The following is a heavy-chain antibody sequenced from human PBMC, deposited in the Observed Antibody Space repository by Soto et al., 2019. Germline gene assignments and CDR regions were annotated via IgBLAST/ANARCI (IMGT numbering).Heavy chain of an antibody. D-gene: IGHD2-8*02. CDR3: ARDKITGFFDY. J-gene: IGHJ4*02. CDR2: IYYSGST. CDR1: GGSISSYY. Sequence: SETLSLTCTVSGGSISSYYWSWIRQPPGKGLEWIGYIYYSGSTNYNPSLKSRVTISVDTSKNQFSLKLTSVTAADTAVYYCARDKITGFFDYWGQGTLVTVSS. V-gene: IGHV4-59*12.